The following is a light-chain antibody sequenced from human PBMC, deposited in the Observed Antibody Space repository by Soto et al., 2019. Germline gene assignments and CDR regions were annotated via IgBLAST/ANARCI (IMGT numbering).Light chain of an antibody. J-gene: IGKJ1*01. CDR3: QQYVTSPGT. CDR1: QSVSSRC. V-gene: IGKV3-20*01. CDR2: GAS. Sequence: EIVLAQSPGTLSLSPGERATLSCRASQSVSSRCLAWYQQKPGQAPRLLIYGASSRATGIPDRFSGSGSGTDFTLTISRLEPEDFAVYYCQQYVTSPGTVGQGTKVDIK.